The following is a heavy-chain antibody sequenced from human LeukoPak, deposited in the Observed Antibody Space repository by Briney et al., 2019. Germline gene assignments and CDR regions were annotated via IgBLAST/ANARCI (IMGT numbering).Heavy chain of an antibody. CDR3: ARGGGTIFGVVIIRWFDP. Sequence: SETLSLTCTVSGGSISSSSYYWGWIRQPPGKGLEWIGSTYYSGSTYYNPSLKSRVTISVDTSKNQFSLKLSSVTAADTAVYYCARGGGTIFGVVIIRWFDPWGQGTLVTVSS. CDR1: GGSISSSSYY. CDR2: TYYSGST. J-gene: IGHJ5*02. D-gene: IGHD3-3*01. V-gene: IGHV4-39*07.